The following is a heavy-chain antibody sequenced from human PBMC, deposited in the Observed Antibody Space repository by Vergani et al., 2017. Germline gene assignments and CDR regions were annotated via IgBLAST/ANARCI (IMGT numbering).Heavy chain of an antibody. Sequence: EVQLVESGGVVVQPGGSLRLSCAASGFTFSSYAMSWVRQAPGKGWEWVSAISGSGGSTYYADSVKGRFTITRDNSKNTLYLQMNSLRAEDTAVYYCAKTAVGITMIVVVKYWYFDLWGRGTLVTVSS. CDR3: AKTAVGITMIVVVKYWYFDL. CDR1: GFTFSSYA. CDR2: ISGSGGST. V-gene: IGHV3-23*04. J-gene: IGHJ2*01. D-gene: IGHD3-22*01.